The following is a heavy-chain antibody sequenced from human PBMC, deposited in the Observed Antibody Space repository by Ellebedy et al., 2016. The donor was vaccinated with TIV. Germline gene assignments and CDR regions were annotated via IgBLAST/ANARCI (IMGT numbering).Heavy chain of an antibody. V-gene: IGHV4-59*01. J-gene: IGHJ5*02. Sequence: SETLSLTCTVSGGSISSYYWSWIRQPPGKGLEWIGYIYYSGSTNYNPSLKSRVTISVDTSKNQFSLKLSSVTAADTAVYYCAMQRPRVNWFDPWGQGTLVTVSS. D-gene: IGHD6-25*01. CDR1: GGSISSYY. CDR2: IYYSGST. CDR3: AMQRPRVNWFDP.